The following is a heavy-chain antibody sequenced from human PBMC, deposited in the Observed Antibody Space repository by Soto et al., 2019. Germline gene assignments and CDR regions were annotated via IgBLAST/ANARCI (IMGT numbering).Heavy chain of an antibody. J-gene: IGHJ6*02. V-gene: IGHV3-23*01. CDR3: AKDWYCSSTSCYVGPGSYYYYGMDV. Sequence: GGSLRLSCAASGFTFSSYAMSWVRQAPGKGLEWVSAISGSGGSTYYADSVKGRFTISRDNSKNTLYLQMNSLRAEDTAVYYCAKDWYCSSTSCYVGPGSYYYYGMDVWGQGTTVTVSS. CDR2: ISGSGGST. CDR1: GFTFSSYA. D-gene: IGHD2-2*01.